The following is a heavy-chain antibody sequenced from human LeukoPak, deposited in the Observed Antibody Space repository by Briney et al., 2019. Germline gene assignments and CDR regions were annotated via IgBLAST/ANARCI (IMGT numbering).Heavy chain of an antibody. CDR2: IRYDGSNK. D-gene: IGHD3-16*01. CDR3: ARAGGMGDY. V-gene: IGHV3-30*02. CDR1: GFTFSSYG. J-gene: IGHJ4*02. Sequence: PGGSLTLSCAASGFTFSSYGMHWVRQAPGKGLEWVAFIRYDGSNKYYADSVKGRFTISRDNAKNSLYLQMNSLRAENTAVYYCARAGGMGDYWGEGTPVTASS.